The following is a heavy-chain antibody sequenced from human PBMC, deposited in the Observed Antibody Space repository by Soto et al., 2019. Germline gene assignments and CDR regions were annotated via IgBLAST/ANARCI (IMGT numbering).Heavy chain of an antibody. Sequence: GESLKISCKGSGYSFTSYWIGWVRQMPGKGLEWMGIIYPGDSDTRYSPSFQGQVSISADKSISTAYLQWSSLKASDTAMYYCARHTDYGDSLDYYYYYGMDVWGQGTTVTVSS. CDR2: IYPGDSDT. J-gene: IGHJ6*02. CDR3: ARHTDYGDSLDYYYYYGMDV. D-gene: IGHD4-17*01. CDR1: GYSFTSYW. V-gene: IGHV5-51*01.